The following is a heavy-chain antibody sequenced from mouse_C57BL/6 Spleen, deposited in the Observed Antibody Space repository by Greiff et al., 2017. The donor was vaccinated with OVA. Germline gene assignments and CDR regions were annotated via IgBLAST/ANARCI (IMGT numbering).Heavy chain of an antibody. J-gene: IGHJ4*01. Sequence: QVQLQQSGAELVKPGASVKISCKASGYAFSSYWMNWVKQRPGKGLEWIGQIYPGDGDTNYNGKFKGKATLTADKSSSTAYMQLSSLTSEDSAVXFCARSEVVAQYYYAMDYWGQRTSVTVSS. V-gene: IGHV1-80*01. D-gene: IGHD1-1*01. CDR2: IYPGDGDT. CDR3: ARSEVVAQYYYAMDY. CDR1: GYAFSSYW.